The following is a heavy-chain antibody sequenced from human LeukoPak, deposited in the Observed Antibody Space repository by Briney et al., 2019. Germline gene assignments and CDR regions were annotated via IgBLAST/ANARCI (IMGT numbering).Heavy chain of an antibody. CDR1: GFSFTSYW. CDR2: INKDGSEE. V-gene: IGHV3-7*01. Sequence: GRSLRLSCAASGFSFTSYWMSWVRQAPGKGLEWVADINKDGSEECYVDSVKGRFTISRDNAKNSLYLQMNSLRVEDTAVYYCARDGDFDFWGQGIQVTVSS. J-gene: IGHJ4*02. D-gene: IGHD3-16*01. CDR3: ARDGDFDF.